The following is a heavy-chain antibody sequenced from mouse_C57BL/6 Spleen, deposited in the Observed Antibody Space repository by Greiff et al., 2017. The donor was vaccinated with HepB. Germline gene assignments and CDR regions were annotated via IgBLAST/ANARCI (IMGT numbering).Heavy chain of an antibody. J-gene: IGHJ3*01. CDR1: GYAFSSYW. Sequence: QVQLQQSGAELVKPGASVKISCKASGYAFSSYWMNWVKQRPGKGLEWIGQIYPGDGDTNYNGKFKGKATLTADKSSSTAYMQLSSLTSEDSAVYFCARDYDRGAWFAYWGQGTLVTVSA. CDR3: ARDYDRGAWFAY. V-gene: IGHV1-80*01. D-gene: IGHD2-4*01. CDR2: IYPGDGDT.